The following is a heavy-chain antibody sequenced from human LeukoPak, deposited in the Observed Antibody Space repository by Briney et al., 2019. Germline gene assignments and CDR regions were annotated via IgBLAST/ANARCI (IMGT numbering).Heavy chain of an antibody. CDR3: VRLVYCSGGSCRDY. J-gene: IGHJ4*02. Sequence: GGSLRLSCAASGFTFSNCWMHWVRQAPGKGLVWVSRISSDGSSTSYADSVKGRFTISRDDAKNTLYLQMNSLRAEDTAVYYCVRLVYCSGGSCRDYWGQGTLVTVSS. D-gene: IGHD2-15*01. V-gene: IGHV3-74*01. CDR2: ISSDGSST. CDR1: GFTFSNCW.